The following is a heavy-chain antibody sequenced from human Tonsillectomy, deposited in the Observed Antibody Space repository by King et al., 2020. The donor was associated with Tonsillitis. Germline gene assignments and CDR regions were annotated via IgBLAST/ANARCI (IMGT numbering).Heavy chain of an antibody. J-gene: IGHJ4*02. CDR1: GYSISTGYF. CDR2: INHSGIT. V-gene: IGHV4-38-2*02. CDR3: AWEVPPGRIDY. D-gene: IGHD3-10*01. Sequence: QLQESGPGLVKASETLSLTCSVSGYSISTGYFWGWVRQPPGKGPEWIGSINHSGITYYNPSLKSRLTISVDTSKNQFSLKLTSVTAADPALYYLAWEVPPGRIDYWVQGALVT.